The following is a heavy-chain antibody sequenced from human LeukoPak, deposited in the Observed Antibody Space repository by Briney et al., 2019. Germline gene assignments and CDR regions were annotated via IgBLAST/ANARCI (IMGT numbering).Heavy chain of an antibody. CDR3: ATSASPGSYYNVGYYYGMDA. V-gene: IGHV1-24*01. J-gene: IGHJ6*04. CDR2: FNPEDGET. CDR1: GYTLTELS. D-gene: IGHD3-10*01. Sequence: GASVTVSCKVSGYTLTELSMHWVRQAPGKGLEWMGGFNPEDGETIYAQKFQGRVTMTEHTSTDTAYMELSSLRSEDTAVYYCATSASPGSYYNVGYYYGMDAWGKGTTVTVSS.